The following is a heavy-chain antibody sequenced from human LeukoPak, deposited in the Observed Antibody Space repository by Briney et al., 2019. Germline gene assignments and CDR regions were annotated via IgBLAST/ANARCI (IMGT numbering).Heavy chain of an antibody. CDR1: GFTFSSYE. CDR2: ISSSGSTI. V-gene: IGHV3-48*03. D-gene: IGHD2-2*01. CDR3: ARVQRYCSSTSCYPTMYYYYYMDV. J-gene: IGHJ6*03. Sequence: PGGSLRLSCAASGFTFSSYEMNWVRQAPGKGLEWVSYISSSGSTIYYADSVKGRFTISRDNAKNSLYLQMNSLRAEDTAVYYCARVQRYCSSTSCYPTMYYYYYMDVWGKGTTVTISS.